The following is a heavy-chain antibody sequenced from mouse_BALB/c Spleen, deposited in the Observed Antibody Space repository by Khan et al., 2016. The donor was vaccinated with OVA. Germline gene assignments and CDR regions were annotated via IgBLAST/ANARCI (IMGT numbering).Heavy chain of an antibody. CDR3: TCGRFAY. J-gene: IGHJ3*01. V-gene: IGHV6-6*01. Sequence: EVKLEVSGGGFVPPVVSMKLSFAASFFTFLDAWMDWVRQSPEKGLEWVAEIRSKANNHATYYAESVKGRFTISRDDSKSSVSLQMNSLRAEDTAIYSCTCGRFAYWGQGTLVPVSA. CDR1: FFTFLDAW. CDR2: IRSKANNHAT.